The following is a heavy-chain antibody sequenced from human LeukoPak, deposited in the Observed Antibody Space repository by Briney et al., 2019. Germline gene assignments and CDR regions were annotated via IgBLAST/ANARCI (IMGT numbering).Heavy chain of an antibody. CDR3: AREVSPAAPSPFDY. CDR1: GFTFSSYA. D-gene: IGHD2-2*01. V-gene: IGHV3-30-3*01. J-gene: IGHJ4*02. Sequence: GRSLRLSCAASGFTFSSYAMHWVRQAPGKGLEWVAVISYDGSNKYYADSVKGRFTISRDNSKNTLYLQMNSPRAEDTAVYYCAREVSPAAPSPFDYWGQGTLVTVSS. CDR2: ISYDGSNK.